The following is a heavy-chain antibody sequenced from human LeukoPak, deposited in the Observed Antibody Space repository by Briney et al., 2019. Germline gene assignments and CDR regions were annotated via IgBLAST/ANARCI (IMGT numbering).Heavy chain of an antibody. V-gene: IGHV3-23*01. Sequence: GGSLRLSCAASGFPFSSYSMSWVRQAPGKGLEWVSAISGSGGSTYYADSVKGRFTISRDNSKNTLYLQMNSLRAEDTAVYYCASPGYDILTPLDYWGQGTLVTVSS. CDR1: GFPFSSYS. D-gene: IGHD3-9*01. CDR3: ASPGYDILTPLDY. CDR2: ISGSGGST. J-gene: IGHJ4*02.